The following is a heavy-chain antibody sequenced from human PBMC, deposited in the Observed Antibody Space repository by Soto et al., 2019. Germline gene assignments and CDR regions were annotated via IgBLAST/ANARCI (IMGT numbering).Heavy chain of an antibody. D-gene: IGHD6-6*01. Sequence: RASVKVSCKASGYSFTTYGITWLRQAPGQGLEWMGWISAYDGSTNYAQKLLGRVSMTTESSTNTAYMELRSLRSDDTAVYYCARDHATASSSSSFDYWGQGTLVTVSS. CDR1: GYSFTTYG. J-gene: IGHJ4*02. CDR3: ARDHATASSSSSFDY. V-gene: IGHV1-18*04. CDR2: ISAYDGST.